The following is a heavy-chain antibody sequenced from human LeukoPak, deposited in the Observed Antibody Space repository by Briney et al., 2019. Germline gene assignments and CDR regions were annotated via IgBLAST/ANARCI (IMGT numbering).Heavy chain of an antibody. J-gene: IGHJ4*02. CDR2: IYSGGST. CDR3: ARVGEQLGWFNVY. Sequence: PGGSLRLSCAASGFTVSSNYMSWVRQAPGKGLEWVSVIYSGGSTYYADSVKGRFTISRDNSKNTLYLQMNSLRAEDTAVYYCARVGEQLGWFNVYWGQGTLVTVSS. D-gene: IGHD6-13*01. CDR1: GFTVSSNY. V-gene: IGHV3-53*01.